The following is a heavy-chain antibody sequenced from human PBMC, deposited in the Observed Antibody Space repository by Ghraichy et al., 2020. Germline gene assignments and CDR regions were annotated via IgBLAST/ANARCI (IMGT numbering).Heavy chain of an antibody. CDR1: GGSFSGYY. D-gene: IGHD2-2*01. CDR2: INHSGST. V-gene: IGHV4-34*01. J-gene: IGHJ6*02. Sequence: SETLSLTCAVYGGSFSGYYWSWIRQPPGKGLEWIGEINHSGSTNYNPSLKSRVTISVDTSKNQFSLKLSSVTAADTAVYYCARGIRNCSTTTCGPMGYGMDVWGQGTTVTASS. CDR3: ARGIRNCSTTTCGPMGYGMDV.